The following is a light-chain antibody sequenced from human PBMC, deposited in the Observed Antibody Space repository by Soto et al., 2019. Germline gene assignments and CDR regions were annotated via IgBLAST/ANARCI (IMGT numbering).Light chain of an antibody. V-gene: IGKV3-15*01. Sequence: EVVMTQSPGMLSLSPGDRTTLSCRASQSVSSNLAWYQQRPGQAPRLLIHGASTRATGVPARFSGSGSGTEFTLTISGLQSEDFAFYYCQQYNDWPRTFGQGTKVEIK. CDR1: QSVSSN. CDR2: GAS. J-gene: IGKJ1*01. CDR3: QQYNDWPRT.